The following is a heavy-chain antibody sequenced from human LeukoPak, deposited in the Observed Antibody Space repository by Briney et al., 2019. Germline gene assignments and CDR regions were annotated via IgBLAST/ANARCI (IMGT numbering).Heavy chain of an antibody. CDR2: IAYDGGNI. V-gene: IGHV3-30*03. Sequence: GGYLRLSCATSGFTFSPYPMHWVRQAPGKGLEWVAVIAYDGGNIFYAPSVRGRFTISRDNSRGTLSLQMNSLKVEDTALYYCVRDPSARFYFDYWGQGTLVTVSS. D-gene: IGHD6-6*01. CDR1: GFTFSPYP. CDR3: VRDPSARFYFDY. J-gene: IGHJ4*02.